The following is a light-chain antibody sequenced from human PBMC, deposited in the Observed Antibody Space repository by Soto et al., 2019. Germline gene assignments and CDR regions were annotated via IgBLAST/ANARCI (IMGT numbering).Light chain of an antibody. CDR2: EVS. J-gene: IGLJ1*01. V-gene: IGLV2-14*01. CDR1: SSDVGGYNY. CDR3: SSYTRSSTSYV. Sequence: QSALTQPASVSRSPGQSITISCTGTSSDVGGYNYVSWYQQHPGKAPKLMIYEVSNRPSRVSNRFSGSKSGNTASLTISGLPAEDDADYYCSSYTRSSTSYVFGTGTKLTVL.